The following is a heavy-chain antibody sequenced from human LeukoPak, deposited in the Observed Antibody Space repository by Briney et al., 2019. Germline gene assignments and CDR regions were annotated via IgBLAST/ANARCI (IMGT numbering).Heavy chain of an antibody. CDR2: ISSSSATI. Sequence: GGSLRLSCAASGFTFSSYAMSWVRQAPGKGLEWVSHISSSSATIYYADSVKGRFTLSRDNAKKSLYLQMNGLRAEDTATYYCTRDSGYSAYGPDAFDIWGQGTLVTVSS. V-gene: IGHV3-48*01. J-gene: IGHJ3*02. CDR1: GFTFSSYA. CDR3: TRDSGYSAYGPDAFDI. D-gene: IGHD5-12*01.